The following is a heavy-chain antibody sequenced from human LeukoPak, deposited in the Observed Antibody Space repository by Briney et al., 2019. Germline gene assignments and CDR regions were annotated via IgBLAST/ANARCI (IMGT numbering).Heavy chain of an antibody. V-gene: IGHV1-69*05. J-gene: IGHJ3*02. Sequence: SVKVSCKASGGTFSSYAISCVRQAPGQGLEWMGGIIPIFGTANYAHKFQGRVTITTDESTSTAYMELSSLRSEDTAVYYCARSPSIAAYDAFDIWGQGTMVTVSS. CDR1: GGTFSSYA. CDR3: ARSPSIAAYDAFDI. CDR2: IIPIFGTA. D-gene: IGHD6-6*01.